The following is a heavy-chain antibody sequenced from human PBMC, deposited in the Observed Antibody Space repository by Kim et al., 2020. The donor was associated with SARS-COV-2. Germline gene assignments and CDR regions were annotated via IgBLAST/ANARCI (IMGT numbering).Heavy chain of an antibody. CDR1: GFTFSSYA. CDR3: ADDRSVAAGCLDL. V-gene: IGHV3-23*02. Sequence: GGPLSLSCAASGFTFSSYAMSWVRQAPGKGLELVSAISVSCGSTYYVYSAKGRFTISLVDSKNKLFLQMNSLSAADTAAYYSADDRSVAAGCLDLW. CDR2: ISVSCGST. J-gene: IGHJ2*01. D-gene: IGHD2-15*01.